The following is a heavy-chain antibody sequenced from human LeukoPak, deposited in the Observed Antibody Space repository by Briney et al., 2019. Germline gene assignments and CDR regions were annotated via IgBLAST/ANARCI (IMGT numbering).Heavy chain of an antibody. J-gene: IGHJ3*02. Sequence: GASVKVPCKASGGTFSSYSITWVRQAPGQGLEWMGRIIPILGIANYAQKFQGRVTITADKSTSTAYMELSSLRSEDTAVYYCARAEQIVATIPDAFDIWGQGTMVTVSS. CDR2: IIPILGIA. CDR3: ARAEQIVATIPDAFDI. V-gene: IGHV1-69*04. D-gene: IGHD5-12*01. CDR1: GGTFSSYS.